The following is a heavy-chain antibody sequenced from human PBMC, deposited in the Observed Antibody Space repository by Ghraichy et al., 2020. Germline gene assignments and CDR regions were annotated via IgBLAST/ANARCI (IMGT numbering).Heavy chain of an antibody. J-gene: IGHJ4*02. CDR3: ARGSGNYYDTTGGYYVGESIDD. CDR2: IGTYNKDT. D-gene: IGHD3-22*01. CDR1: GYSFTTYG. Sequence: ASVKVSCKPSGYSFTTYGITWVRQAPGQGLEWMGWIGTYNKDTKYAQTFQDRVTMTIDTSTSTAYLELRSLRSDDTAVYYCARGSGNYYDTTGGYYVGESIDDWGQGTLVTVAS. V-gene: IGHV1-18*01.